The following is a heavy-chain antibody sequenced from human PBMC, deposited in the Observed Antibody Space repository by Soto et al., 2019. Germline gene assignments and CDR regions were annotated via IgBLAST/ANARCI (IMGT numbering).Heavy chain of an antibody. CDR3: ARQSLRRPFGRLILVALDS. D-gene: IGHD3-16*02. CDR2: IYYSGST. J-gene: IGHJ5*02. CDR1: GGSISSSSYY. Sequence: SETLSLTCTFSGGSISSSSYYWGWIRQPPGKGLEWIGSIYYSGSTYYNPSLKSRVTISVDTSKNQFSLKLSSVTAADTAVYYCARQSLRRPFGRLILVALDSCGVGSLVTVYS. V-gene: IGHV4-39*01.